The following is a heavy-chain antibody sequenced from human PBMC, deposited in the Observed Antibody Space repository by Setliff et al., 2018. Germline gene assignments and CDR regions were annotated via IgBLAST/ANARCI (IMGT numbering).Heavy chain of an antibody. CDR3: ARDLS. CDR2: INHSGST. V-gene: IGHV4-34*01. Sequence: PSETLSLTCAVYGGSFSGYYWSWIRQPPGKGLEWIGEINHSGSTNYNPPLKSRVTISVDTSKNQFSLKLSSVTAADTAVYYCARDLSWGQGTTVTVSS. J-gene: IGHJ6*02. CDR1: GGSFSGYY.